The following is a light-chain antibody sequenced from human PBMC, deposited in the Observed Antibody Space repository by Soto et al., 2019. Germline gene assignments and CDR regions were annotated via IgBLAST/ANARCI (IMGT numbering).Light chain of an antibody. Sequence: EIVMTQSPATLSVSPGETATLSCRASQSVSYNLAWYQQKPGQGPRLLIYGAFTSATGIPARFRGSGSGTDLALTISIRQSEDFAVYFCQQYKNWPPLTFGGGTKVEIK. J-gene: IGKJ4*01. CDR3: QQYKNWPPLT. CDR2: GAF. CDR1: QSVSYN. V-gene: IGKV3-15*01.